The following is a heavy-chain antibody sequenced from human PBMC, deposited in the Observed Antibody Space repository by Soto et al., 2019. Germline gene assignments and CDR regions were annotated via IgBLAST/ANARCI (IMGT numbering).Heavy chain of an antibody. CDR3: AKDRLRIQLWFTFDY. D-gene: IGHD5-18*01. Sequence: GGSLRLSCAASGFTFSSYGMHWVRQAPGKGLEWVAVISYDGSNKYYADSVKGRFTISRDNSKNTLYLQMNSLRAEDTAVYYCAKDRLRIQLWFTFDYWGQGTLVTVSS. CDR1: GFTFSSYG. J-gene: IGHJ4*02. V-gene: IGHV3-30*18. CDR2: ISYDGSNK.